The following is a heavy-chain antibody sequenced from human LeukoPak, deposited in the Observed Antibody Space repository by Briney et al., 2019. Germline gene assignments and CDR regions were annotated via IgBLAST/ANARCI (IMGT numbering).Heavy chain of an antibody. Sequence: GGSLRLSCAASGFSFSSYSMNWVRQAPGKGLEWVAFIRYDGNDKYYADSVKGRFTISKDTSRNTLYLQMNSLRSDDTAVYYCAKDLMRDRWFGESWGQGTLVTVSS. D-gene: IGHD3-10*01. V-gene: IGHV3-30*02. CDR2: IRYDGNDK. CDR3: AKDLMRDRWFGES. J-gene: IGHJ5*02. CDR1: GFSFSSYS.